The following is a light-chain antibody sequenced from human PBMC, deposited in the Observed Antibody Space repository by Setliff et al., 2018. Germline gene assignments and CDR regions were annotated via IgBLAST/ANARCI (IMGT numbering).Light chain of an antibody. CDR3: QQSFSTPPT. V-gene: IGKV1-39*01. J-gene: IGKJ1*01. CDR2: ATS. CDR1: ESISTY. Sequence: DIQMTQSPSSLSASVGDRVTITCRASESISTYLNWYQQKPGKAPKLLIYATSTLQSEVPSRFSGSGSETDFTLTISSPQPDDFATYYCQQSFSTPPTFGRGTKVDIK.